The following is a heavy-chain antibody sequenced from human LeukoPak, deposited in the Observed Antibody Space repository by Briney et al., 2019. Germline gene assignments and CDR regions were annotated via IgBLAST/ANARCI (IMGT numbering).Heavy chain of an antibody. D-gene: IGHD5-18*01. Sequence: SETLSLTCAVYGGSFSGYYWSWIRQPPGKGLEWIGEINHSGSTNYNLSLKSRVTISVDTSTNRFSLKLSSVTAADTAVYYCARGFGYSYGFHYYYYMDVWGKGTTVTVSS. V-gene: IGHV4-34*01. CDR2: INHSGST. CDR3: ARGFGYSYGFHYYYYMDV. CDR1: GGSFSGYY. J-gene: IGHJ6*03.